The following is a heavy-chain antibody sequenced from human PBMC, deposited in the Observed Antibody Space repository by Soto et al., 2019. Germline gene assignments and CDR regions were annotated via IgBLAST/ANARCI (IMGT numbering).Heavy chain of an antibody. D-gene: IGHD3-16*01. J-gene: IGHJ3*02. CDR1: GYTFTSYA. Sequence: ASVKVSCKASGYTFTSYAMHWVRQAPGQRLEWMGWINAGNGNTKYSQKFQGRVTITRDTSASTAYMGLSSLRSEDTAVYYCARSAGGRNAFDIWGQGTMVTVSS. CDR2: INAGNGNT. V-gene: IGHV1-3*01. CDR3: ARSAGGRNAFDI.